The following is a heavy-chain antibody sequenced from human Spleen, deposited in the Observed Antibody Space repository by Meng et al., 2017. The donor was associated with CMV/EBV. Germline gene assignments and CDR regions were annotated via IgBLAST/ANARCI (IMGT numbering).Heavy chain of an antibody. CDR2: IYYSGST. CDR3: ASNLNDFWSGVYYYGMDV. J-gene: IGHJ6*02. V-gene: IGHV4-30-4*08. D-gene: IGHD3-3*01. Sequence: SETLSLTCTVSGGSISSGDYYWSWIRQPPGKGLEWIGYIYYSGSTYYNPSLRSRVTISVDTSKNQFSLKLSSVTAADTAVYYCASNLNDFWSGVYYYGMDVWGQGTTVTRLL. CDR1: GGSISSGDYY.